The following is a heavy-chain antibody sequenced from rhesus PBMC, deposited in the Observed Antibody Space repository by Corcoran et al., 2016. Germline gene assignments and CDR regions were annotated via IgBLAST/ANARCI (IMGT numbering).Heavy chain of an antibody. D-gene: IGHD3S6*01. V-gene: IGHV4-147*01. Sequence: QVQLQESGPGLVKPSETLSLTCTVSGGSISDSYYWNWLRQPPGKGLEWLGRIYGSGGSNSYNPSLKSRVTISKDTSKNQLSLKLSSVTAADTAVYYCARDPRRGYYFDYWGQGVLVTVSS. CDR3: ARDPRRGYYFDY. CDR1: GGSISDSYY. CDR2: IYGSGGSN. J-gene: IGHJ4*01.